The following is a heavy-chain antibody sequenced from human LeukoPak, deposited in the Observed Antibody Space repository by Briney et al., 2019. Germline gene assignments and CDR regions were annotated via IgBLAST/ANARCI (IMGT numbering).Heavy chain of an antibody. D-gene: IGHD3-22*01. CDR3: ATVPGDSSGYYYFDY. CDR1: GYTLTELS. V-gene: IGHV1-24*01. Sequence: GASVKVSCKVCGYTLTELSMHWVRQAPGKGLEWMGGFDPEDGETIYAQKFQGRVTMTEDTSTDTAYMELSSLRSEDTAVYYCATVPGDSSGYYYFDYWGQGTLVTVSS. J-gene: IGHJ4*02. CDR2: FDPEDGET.